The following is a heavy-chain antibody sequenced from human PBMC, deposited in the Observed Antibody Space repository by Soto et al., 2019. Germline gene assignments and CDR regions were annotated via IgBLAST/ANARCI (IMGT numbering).Heavy chain of an antibody. J-gene: IGHJ4*02. V-gene: IGHV4-39*01. CDR3: AGFLLVPQGYFDY. D-gene: IGHD6-6*01. CDR1: GGSISSSSYY. Sequence: SETLSLTCTVSGGSISSSSYYWGWIRQPPGKGLEWIGSIYYSGSTYYNPSLKSRVTISVDTSKNQFSLKLSSVTAADTAVYYCAGFLLVPQGYFDYWGQGTLVTVSS. CDR2: IYYSGST.